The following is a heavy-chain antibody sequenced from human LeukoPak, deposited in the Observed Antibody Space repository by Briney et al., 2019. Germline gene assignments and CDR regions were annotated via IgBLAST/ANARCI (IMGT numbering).Heavy chain of an antibody. J-gene: IGHJ6*03. D-gene: IGHD4-17*01. Sequence: GASVKVSCKASGYTFTSYGISWVRQAPGQGLEWMGWISAYNGNTNYAQKLQGRVTMTRDMSTSTVYMELSSLRSEDTAVYYCAREIAYGDSQYYYYYMDVWGKGTTVTISS. CDR1: GYTFTSYG. CDR3: AREIAYGDSQYYYYYMDV. CDR2: ISAYNGNT. V-gene: IGHV1-18*01.